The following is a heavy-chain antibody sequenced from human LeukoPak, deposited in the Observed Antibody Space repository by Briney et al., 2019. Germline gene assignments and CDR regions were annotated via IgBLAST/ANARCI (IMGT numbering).Heavy chain of an antibody. J-gene: IGHJ5*02. CDR3: ARGRGSHGFNWFDP. CDR2: INHSGST. V-gene: IGHV4-34*01. D-gene: IGHD1-26*01. CDR1: GGSFSGYY. Sequence: SETLSLTCAVYGGSFSGYYWSWIRQPPGKGLEWIGEINHSGSTNYNPSLKSRVTISVDTSKNQFSLKLSSVTAADTAVYYCARGRGSHGFNWFDPWGQGTLVTVSS.